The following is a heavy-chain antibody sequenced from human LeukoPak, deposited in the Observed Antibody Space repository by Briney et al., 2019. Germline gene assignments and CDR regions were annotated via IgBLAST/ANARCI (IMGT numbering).Heavy chain of an antibody. Sequence: ASQTLSLTCTVSGGSITSGSYYWSWIRQPAGKGLEWIGRIYTSGSTNYNPSLKSRVTISVDTSKNQFSLKLSSVTAADTAVYYCARDLGYSSSSGDWFDPWGQGNPGHRLL. CDR2: IYTSGST. CDR1: GGSITSGSYY. CDR3: ARDLGYSSSSGDWFDP. V-gene: IGHV4-61*02. D-gene: IGHD6-6*01. J-gene: IGHJ5*02.